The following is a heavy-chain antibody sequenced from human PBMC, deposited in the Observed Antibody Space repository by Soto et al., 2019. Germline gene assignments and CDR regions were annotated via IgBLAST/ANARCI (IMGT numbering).Heavy chain of an antibody. CDR2: ISAYNGNT. CDR1: GYTFTSYG. V-gene: IGHV1-18*01. J-gene: IGHJ4*02. D-gene: IGHD2-15*01. CDR3: ARVPLDIVVVVATPFGSFDY. Sequence: ASVKVFCKASGYTFTSYGISWVRQAPGQGLEWMGWISAYNGNTNYAQKLQGRVTMTTDTSTSTAYMELRSLRSDDTAVYYCARVPLDIVVVVATPFGSFDYWGQGTLVTVSS.